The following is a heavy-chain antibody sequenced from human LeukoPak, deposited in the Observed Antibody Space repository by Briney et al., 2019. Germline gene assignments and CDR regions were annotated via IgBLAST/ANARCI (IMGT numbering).Heavy chain of an antibody. J-gene: IGHJ4*02. D-gene: IGHD5-24*01. V-gene: IGHV1-69*04. CDR2: IIPILGIA. CDR3: AREIPVEMATITSVYFDY. Sequence: VASVKVSCKASGGTFSNYAISWVRQAPGQGLEWMGRIIPILGIANYAQKFQGRVTITADKSTSTAYMELSSLRSEDTAVYYCAREIPVEMATITSVYFDYWGQGTLVTVSS. CDR1: GGTFSNYA.